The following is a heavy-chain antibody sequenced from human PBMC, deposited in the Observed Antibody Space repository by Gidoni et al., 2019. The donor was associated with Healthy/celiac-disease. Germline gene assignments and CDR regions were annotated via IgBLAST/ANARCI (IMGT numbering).Heavy chain of an antibody. CDR3: ARDSSFGRLSLDY. CDR2: INPNSGGT. Sequence: QVQLVQSGAEVKKPGASVKVSCKASGYTFTGYYMHWVRQDPGQGLEWMGWINPNSGGTNYAQKFQGWVTMTRDTSISTAYMELSRLRSDDTAVYYCARDSSFGRLSLDYWGQGTLVTVSS. CDR1: GYTFTGYY. J-gene: IGHJ4*02. D-gene: IGHD3-3*01. V-gene: IGHV1-2*04.